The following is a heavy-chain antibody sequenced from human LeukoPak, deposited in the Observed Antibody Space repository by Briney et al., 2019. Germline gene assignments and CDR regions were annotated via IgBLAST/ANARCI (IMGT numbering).Heavy chain of an antibody. Sequence: PSETLSLTCTVSGGSIGSYYWNWIRQAPGKGLGWIGYIHYSGSTNHNSSLKSRVTLSVDTSRNQYSLKLSSVTAADTAVYYCARDGVAGGFDYWGQGTLVTVSS. CDR2: IHYSGST. CDR1: GGSIGSYY. V-gene: IGHV4-59*01. CDR3: ARDGVAGGFDY. J-gene: IGHJ4*02. D-gene: IGHD6-19*01.